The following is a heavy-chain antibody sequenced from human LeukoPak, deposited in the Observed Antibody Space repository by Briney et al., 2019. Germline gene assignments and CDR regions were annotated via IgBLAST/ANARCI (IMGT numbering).Heavy chain of an antibody. CDR2: INWNGGSI. D-gene: IGHD1-26*01. Sequence: GSLRLSCAASGFTFDDYGMSWVRQAPGKGLEWVSGINWNGGSISYADSVKGRFTISRDNSKNTLYLQMNSLRAEDTAVYYCAKPVGATGYFDYWGQGTLVTVSS. CDR1: GFTFDDYG. CDR3: AKPVGATGYFDY. V-gene: IGHV3-20*04. J-gene: IGHJ4*02.